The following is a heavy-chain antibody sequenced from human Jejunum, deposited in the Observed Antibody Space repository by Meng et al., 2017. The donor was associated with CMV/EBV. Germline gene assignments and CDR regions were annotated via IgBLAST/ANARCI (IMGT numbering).Heavy chain of an antibody. Sequence: YIFNPHWWRWVLHVPGHVLEWIGENSPTESSNYIPSLKSRVTISVDRSKNQFSLKLTSVTAADTAVYYCVRGRCTRTSCYKGAFDFWSQGTLVTVSS. CDR1: YIFNPHW. J-gene: IGHJ4*02. V-gene: IGHV4-4*02. D-gene: IGHD2-2*02. CDR3: VRGRCTRTSCYKGAFDF. CDR2: NSPTESS.